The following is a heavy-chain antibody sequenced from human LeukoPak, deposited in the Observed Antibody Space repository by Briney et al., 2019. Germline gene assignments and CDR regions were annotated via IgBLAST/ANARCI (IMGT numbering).Heavy chain of an antibody. CDR3: ARDFRDGYKDY. CDR2: ISYDGSNK. V-gene: IGHV3-30-3*01. D-gene: IGHD5-24*01. Sequence: PGRSLRLSCAASGFTFSSYAMHWVRQAPGKGLEWVAVISYDGSNKYYADSVKGRFTISRDNAKNSLYLQMNSLRAEDTAVYYCARDFRDGYKDYWGQGTLVTVSS. J-gene: IGHJ4*02. CDR1: GFTFSSYA.